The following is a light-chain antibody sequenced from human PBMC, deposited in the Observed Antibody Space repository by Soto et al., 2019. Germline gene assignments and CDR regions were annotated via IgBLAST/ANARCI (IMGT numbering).Light chain of an antibody. V-gene: IGKV3-15*01. CDR3: QQYGTSPQYT. CDR1: QSVSSN. J-gene: IGKJ2*01. CDR2: GAS. Sequence: EIVMTQSPATLSVSPGERATLSCRASQSVSSNLAWYQQKPGQAPRLLIYGASTRATGIPARFSGSGSGTDFTLTISRLGPEDFAVYYCQQYGTSPQYTFGQGTKVDIK.